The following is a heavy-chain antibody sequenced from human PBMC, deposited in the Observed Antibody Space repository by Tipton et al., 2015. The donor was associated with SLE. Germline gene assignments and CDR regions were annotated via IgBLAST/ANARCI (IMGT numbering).Heavy chain of an antibody. Sequence: TLSLTCAVSGYSISSGYYWGWIRQPPGKGLEWIGSIYHSGSTNYNPSLKSRVTISVDTSKNQFSLKLSSVTAADTAVYYCASVKTTVTTEGVDYWGQGTLVTVSS. J-gene: IGHJ4*02. CDR2: IYHSGST. CDR1: GYSISSGYY. CDR3: ASVKTTVTTEGVDY. D-gene: IGHD4-17*01. V-gene: IGHV4-38-2*01.